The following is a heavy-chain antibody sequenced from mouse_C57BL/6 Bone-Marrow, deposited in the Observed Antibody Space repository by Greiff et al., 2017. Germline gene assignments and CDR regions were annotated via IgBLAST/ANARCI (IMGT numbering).Heavy chain of an antibody. V-gene: IGHV1-19*01. CDR2: INPYNGGT. Sequence: EVQLQQSGPVLVKPGASVKMSCKASGYTFTDYYMNWVKQSHGKSLEWIGVINPYNGGTSYNQKFKGKATFTVDKSSSTAYMELHSLTSEDSAVYYCARSNYYFDYWGQGTTLTVSS. D-gene: IGHD2-5*01. J-gene: IGHJ2*01. CDR3: ARSNYYFDY. CDR1: GYTFTDYY.